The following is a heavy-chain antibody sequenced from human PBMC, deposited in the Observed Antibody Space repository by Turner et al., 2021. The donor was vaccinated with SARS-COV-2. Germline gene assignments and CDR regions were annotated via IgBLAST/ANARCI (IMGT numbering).Heavy chain of an antibody. CDR3: AKNGYSYGYSGYYFDY. D-gene: IGHD5-18*01. J-gene: IGHJ4*02. CDR2: ISYDGSNK. CDR1: GFTFSSSG. Sequence: VEVVESGAGVVLPGRSLRPPFAAPGFTFSSSGMHWVRQARGKGVKWVAVISYDGSNKDYADAVKGRFTISRDNSKNTLYLQMNSLRAGDTAVYYCAKNGYSYGYSGYYFDYWGQGTLVTVSS. V-gene: IGHV3-30*18.